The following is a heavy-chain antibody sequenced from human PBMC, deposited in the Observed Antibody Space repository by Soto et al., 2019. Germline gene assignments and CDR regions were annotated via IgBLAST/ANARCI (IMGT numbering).Heavy chain of an antibody. Sequence: GGSLRLSCAASGFTFSDYYMSWIRQAPGKGLEWVSYISSSGSTIYYADSVKGRFTISRDNAKNSLYLQMNSLRAEDTAVYYCARDVIAARRLRAFDIWGQGTMVTVSS. CDR2: ISSSGSTI. V-gene: IGHV3-11*01. CDR1: GFTFSDYY. CDR3: ARDVIAARRLRAFDI. D-gene: IGHD6-6*01. J-gene: IGHJ3*02.